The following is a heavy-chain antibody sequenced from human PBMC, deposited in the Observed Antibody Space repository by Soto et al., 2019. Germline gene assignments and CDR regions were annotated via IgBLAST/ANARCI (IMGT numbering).Heavy chain of an antibody. D-gene: IGHD6-13*01. J-gene: IGHJ4*02. Sequence: QVQLQESGPGLVKPSETLSLTCTVSGGSIGNSYWSWIRQSPGKGLEWIGYIYYSGSSNYNPSLKCRVSLPVATSKNQFSLKLSSVTAADSAVYYCARHSSSWPIFDYWGQGTLVIVSS. V-gene: IGHV4-59*08. CDR2: IYYSGSS. CDR3: ARHSSSWPIFDY. CDR1: GGSIGNSY.